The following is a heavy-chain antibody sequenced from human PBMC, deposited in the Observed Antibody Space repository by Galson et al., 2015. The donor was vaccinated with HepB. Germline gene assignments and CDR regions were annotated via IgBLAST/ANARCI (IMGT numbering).Heavy chain of an antibody. CDR1: GFTFSSYA. CDR2: ISYDGSNK. D-gene: IGHD3-22*01. V-gene: IGHV3-30-3*01. J-gene: IGHJ6*02. CDR3: ASYDYYDSSGPTAGYYYGMDV. Sequence: SLRLSCAASGFTFSSYAMHWVRQAPGKGLEWVAVISYDGSNKYYADSVKGRFTISRDNSKNTLYLQMNSLRAEDTAVYYCASYDYYDSSGPTAGYYYGMDVWGQGTTVTVSS.